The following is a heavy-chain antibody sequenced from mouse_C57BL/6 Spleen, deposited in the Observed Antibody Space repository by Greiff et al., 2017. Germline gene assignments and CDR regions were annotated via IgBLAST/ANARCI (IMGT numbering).Heavy chain of an antibody. CDR1: GYTFTDYY. CDR3: AKGSNFYFDN. D-gene: IGHD4-1*01. J-gene: IGHJ2*01. CDR2: INPNNGGT. Sequence: VQLQQSGPELVKPGASVKISCQASGYTFTDYYMNWVKQSHGKSLEWIGDINPNNGGTSYNQKFKGKATLTVDKSSSTAYMELRSLTSEDSAVYYCAKGSNFYFDNWGKGNTRTVAT. V-gene: IGHV1-26*01.